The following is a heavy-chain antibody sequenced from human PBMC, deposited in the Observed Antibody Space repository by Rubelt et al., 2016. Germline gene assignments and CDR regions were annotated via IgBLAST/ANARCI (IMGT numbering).Heavy chain of an antibody. CDR2: IYSGGST. D-gene: IGHD7-27*01. CDR3: ARNWGFDY. J-gene: IGHJ4*02. CDR1: GFTFSSYG. Sequence: EVQLVESGGGLVQPGGSLRLSCAASGFTFSSYGMHWVRQAPGTGLEWVAVIYSGGSTYYADSVKGRFTISRDNSKNTLYLQMNSLRAEDTAVYYCARNWGFDYWGQGTLVTVSS. V-gene: IGHV3-66*01.